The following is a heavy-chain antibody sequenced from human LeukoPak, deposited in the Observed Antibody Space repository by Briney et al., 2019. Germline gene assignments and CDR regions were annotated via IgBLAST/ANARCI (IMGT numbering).Heavy chain of an antibody. J-gene: IGHJ4*02. Sequence: GGSLRLSCAASAFTVSRFNMNCVRQAPGKGLEWVSSISSSGSNILHADSVKGPFAISRDNAKNSLYLQVNSLKAEDSAIYYCAGIYWGQGTLVTVSS. CDR3: AGIY. CDR1: AFTVSRFN. CDR2: ISSSGSNI. V-gene: IGHV3-21*01.